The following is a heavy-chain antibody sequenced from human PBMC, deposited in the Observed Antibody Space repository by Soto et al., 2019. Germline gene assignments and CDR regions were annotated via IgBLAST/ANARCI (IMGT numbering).Heavy chain of an antibody. Sequence: QVQLVQAGAEMKKPGSSVKVSCQSSGGTFNTYAMNWLRQAPGQGPEWMGDISPMFGAANYAPKFQGRVTNTPDESTGTSQMQCRSLTSEDAALYFCARDVQVPPPAFVYWGQGTLVTVSS. V-gene: IGHV1-69*19. J-gene: IGHJ4*02. D-gene: IGHD1-1*01. CDR3: ARDVQVPPPAFVY. CDR2: ISPMFGAA. CDR1: GGTFNTYA.